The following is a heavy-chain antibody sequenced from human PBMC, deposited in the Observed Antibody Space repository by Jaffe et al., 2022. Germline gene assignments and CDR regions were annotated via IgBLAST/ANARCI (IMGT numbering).Heavy chain of an antibody. V-gene: IGHV3-48*03. CDR2: ISTTGSTI. J-gene: IGHJ1*01. CDR1: GFTFSGYE. CDR3: ARDEYYYQY. Sequence: EVQLVESGGGLVQPGGSLRLSCATSGFTFSGYEINWVRQAPGKGLEWVSYISTTGSTIYYADSVKGRFSISRDNAKNSVFLQMNSLRAEDTAVYYCARDEYYYQYWGQGTLVTVSS.